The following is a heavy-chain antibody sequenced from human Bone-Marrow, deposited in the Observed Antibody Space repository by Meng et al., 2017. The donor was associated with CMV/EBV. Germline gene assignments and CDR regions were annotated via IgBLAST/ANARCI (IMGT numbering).Heavy chain of an antibody. J-gene: IGHJ3*01. CDR1: GFTFSTYA. CDR2: IWFDGSKK. Sequence: GESLKISCAASGFTFSTYAMHWVRQAPGKGLEWAAVIWFDGSKKYYADSVKGRFTISRDISKNTLYLQMNSLTAEDTAIYYCAKDGGGGNSHDAFDVWGQGTMVTVSS. V-gene: IGHV3-33*06. D-gene: IGHD3-16*01. CDR3: AKDGGGGNSHDAFDV.